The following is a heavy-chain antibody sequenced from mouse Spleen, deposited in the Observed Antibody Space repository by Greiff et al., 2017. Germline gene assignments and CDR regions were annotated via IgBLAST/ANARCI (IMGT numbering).Heavy chain of an antibody. CDR2: ISSGGGNT. Sequence: EVKVVESGGGLVKLGGSLKLSCAASGFTFSSYAMSWVRQTPEKRLEWVATISSGGGNTYYPDSVKGRFTISRDNAKNTLYLQMSSLKSEDTAMYYCARRGYGYDYFDYWGQGTTLTVSS. V-gene: IGHV5-9*04. D-gene: IGHD1-2*01. CDR1: GFTFSSYA. CDR3: ARRGYGYDYFDY. J-gene: IGHJ2*01.